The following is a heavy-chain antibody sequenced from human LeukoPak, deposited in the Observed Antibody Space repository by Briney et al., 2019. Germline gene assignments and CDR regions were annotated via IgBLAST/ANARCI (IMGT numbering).Heavy chain of an antibody. J-gene: IGHJ4*02. CDR3: GRKLSGYELDF. Sequence: GRSLRLSCTTSGFTFDDYAMSWVRQAPGKGLEWVGFIRIKAYGGTTEYAASVKGRFTISRDDSKSIAYLQMNSLKTEDTGVYYCGRKLSGYELDFWGQGTLVNVFS. CDR1: GFTFDDYA. CDR2: IRIKAYGGTT. V-gene: IGHV3-49*04. D-gene: IGHD5-12*01.